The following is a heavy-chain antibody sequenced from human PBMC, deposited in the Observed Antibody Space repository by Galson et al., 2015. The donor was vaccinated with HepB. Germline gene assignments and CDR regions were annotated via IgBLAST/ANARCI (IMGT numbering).Heavy chain of an antibody. V-gene: IGHV3-21*01. CDR2: ISSSSSYI. Sequence: SLRLSCAASGFTFSSYSMNWVRQAPGKGLEWVSSISSSSSYIYYADSVKGRFTISRDNAKNSLYLQMNSLRAEDTAVYYCAKEGADYGDPLTLFDYWGQGTLVTVSS. J-gene: IGHJ4*02. CDR1: GFTFSSYS. CDR3: AKEGADYGDPLTLFDY. D-gene: IGHD4-17*01.